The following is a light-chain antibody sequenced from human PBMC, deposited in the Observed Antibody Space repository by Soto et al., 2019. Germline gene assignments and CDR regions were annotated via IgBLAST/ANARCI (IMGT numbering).Light chain of an antibody. V-gene: IGKV1-5*03. J-gene: IGKJ1*01. CDR3: QQYNSLWT. CDR2: KAS. CDR1: QSISSW. Sequence: DIQMTQSPSTLSASVGDRVTITCRASQSISSWLAWYQQKPGKAPKLLIYKASSLESGVPSRFNGSGSGTEFTLTIISLQPDDFATYYCQQYNSLWTFGQGTKVEIK.